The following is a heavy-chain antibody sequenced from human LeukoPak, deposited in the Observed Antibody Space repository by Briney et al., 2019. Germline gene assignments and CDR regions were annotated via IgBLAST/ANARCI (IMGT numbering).Heavy chain of an antibody. V-gene: IGHV3-30*02. CDR1: GFTFSSYG. CDR3: ARENWNYAFDI. J-gene: IGHJ3*02. Sequence: PEGSLRLSCAASGFTFSSYGMHWVRQAPGKGLEWVAFIRNDGSNKYYADSVKGRFTISRDNSKNTLYLQMNSLRAEDTAVYYCARENWNYAFDIWGQGTMVTVSS. CDR2: IRNDGSNK. D-gene: IGHD1-7*01.